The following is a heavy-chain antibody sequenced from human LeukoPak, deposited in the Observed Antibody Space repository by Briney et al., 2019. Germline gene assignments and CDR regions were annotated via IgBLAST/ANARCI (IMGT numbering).Heavy chain of an antibody. CDR2: IKSKTDGGTT. CDR3: TTHLGYFDY. CDR1: GFTFSNAW. D-gene: IGHD3-16*01. Sequence: AGSLRLSCAASGFTFSNAWMSWIRLGPGTGLEWVGRIKSKTDGGTTDYAAPVKGRFTISRDDSKNTLYLQMNSLKTEDTAVYYFTTHLGYFDYWGQGTLVTVSS. V-gene: IGHV3-15*01. J-gene: IGHJ4*02.